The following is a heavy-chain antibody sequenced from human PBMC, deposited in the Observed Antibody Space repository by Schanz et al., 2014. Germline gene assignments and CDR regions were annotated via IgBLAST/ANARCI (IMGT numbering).Heavy chain of an antibody. CDR1: GFSLDIFA. J-gene: IGHJ4*02. V-gene: IGHV3-23*04. D-gene: IGHD1-1*01. CDR2: ISGSGGST. Sequence: EVQLVESGGGLVQPGGSLRLSCATSGFSLDIFAVSWVRQAPGKGLEWVSAISGSGGSTYYADSVTGRFTISRDNSKNTLYLQMNSLRAEDTAVYFCAKIERNEDWGQGTLVTVSS. CDR3: AKIERNED.